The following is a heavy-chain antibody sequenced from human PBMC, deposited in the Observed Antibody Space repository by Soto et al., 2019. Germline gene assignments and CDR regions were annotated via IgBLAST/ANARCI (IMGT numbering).Heavy chain of an antibody. Sequence: NPSETLSLTCTVSGGSXSSSSYSWGWIRQPPGKGPEWIGTFYYSGSTYYNPSLNSRVTISVDTTKNQFFLKLNSVTAADTAVYNCARLREYCMDSGCSGHYALTVGGQGTTVTVSS. J-gene: IGHJ6*02. CDR3: ARLREYCMDSGCSGHYALTV. D-gene: IGHD2-15*01. CDR1: GGSXSSSSYS. CDR2: FYYSGST. V-gene: IGHV4-39*01.